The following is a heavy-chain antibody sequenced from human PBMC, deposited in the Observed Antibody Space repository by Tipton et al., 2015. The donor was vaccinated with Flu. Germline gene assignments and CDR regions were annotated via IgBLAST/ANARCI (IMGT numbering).Heavy chain of an antibody. V-gene: IGHV3-66*01. J-gene: IGHJ6*02. D-gene: IGHD1-26*01. CDR2: IYSGGYT. Sequence: SLRLSCAASGFTVSSNYMTWVRQAPGKGLEWVSVIYSGGYTYYADSVKGRFTISRANSKNTLYLQMNSLRAEDTAVYYCARGGGSGSFDYYYYGMDVWGQGTTVTVSS. CDR3: ARGGGSGSFDYYYYGMDV. CDR1: GFTVSSNY.